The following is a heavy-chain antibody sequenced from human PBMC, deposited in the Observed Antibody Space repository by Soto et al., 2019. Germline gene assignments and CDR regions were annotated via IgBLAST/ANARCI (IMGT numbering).Heavy chain of an antibody. CDR1: GFTFSSYW. D-gene: IGHD6-19*01. CDR3: ARRLAVAGTYDH. CDR2: INGDGTTT. V-gene: IGHV3-74*01. Sequence: PGGSLRLSCAASGFTFSSYWMHWVRQVPGKGPACVSRINGDGTTTHHAGSVKGRFTISRDNAKNTLYLQMNSLRAEDTAVYYCARRLAVAGTYDHWGQGTLVTVSS. J-gene: IGHJ4*02.